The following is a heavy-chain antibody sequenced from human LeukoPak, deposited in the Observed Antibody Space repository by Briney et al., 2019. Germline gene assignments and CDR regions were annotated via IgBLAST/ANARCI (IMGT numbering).Heavy chain of an antibody. CDR3: ARVVGATLDY. CDR2: IYYSGST. D-gene: IGHD1-26*01. Sequence: SETLSLTCTVSGGPISSSSYYWGWIRQPPGKGLEWIGSIYYSGSTYYNPSLKSRVTISVDTSKNQFSLKLSSVTAADTAVYYCARVVGATLDYWGQGTLVTVSS. J-gene: IGHJ4*02. CDR1: GGPISSSSYY. V-gene: IGHV4-39*07.